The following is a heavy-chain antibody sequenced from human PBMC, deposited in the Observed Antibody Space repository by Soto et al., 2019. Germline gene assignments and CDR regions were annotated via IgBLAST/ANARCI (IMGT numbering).Heavy chain of an antibody. CDR1: GYSFTSYW. V-gene: IGHV5-51*01. CDR2: IYPGDSDT. CDR3: ARRSTQYCSSTSCSAHFDY. J-gene: IGHJ4*02. Sequence: GESLKISCKGSGYSFTSYWIGWVRQMPGKGLEWMGIIYPGDSDTRYSPSFQGQVTIPADKSISTAYLQWSSLKASDTAMYYCARRSTQYCSSTSCSAHFDYWGQGTLVTVSS. D-gene: IGHD2-2*01.